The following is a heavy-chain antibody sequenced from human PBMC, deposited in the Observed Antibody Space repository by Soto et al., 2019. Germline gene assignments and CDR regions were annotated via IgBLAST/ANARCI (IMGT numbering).Heavy chain of an antibody. CDR2: ISGSGGST. CDR3: AKVMVKNWFDP. Sequence: GGSLRLSCAASGFAFSSYAMSWVRQAPGKGLEWVSAISGSGGSTYYADSVKGRFTISRDNSKNTLYLQMSSLRAEDTAVYYCAKVMVKNWFDPWGQGTLVTVSS. CDR1: GFAFSSYA. V-gene: IGHV3-23*01. D-gene: IGHD5-18*01. J-gene: IGHJ5*02.